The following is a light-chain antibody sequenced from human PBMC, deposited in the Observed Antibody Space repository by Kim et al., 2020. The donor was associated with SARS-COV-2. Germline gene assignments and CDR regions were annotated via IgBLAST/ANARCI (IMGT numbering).Light chain of an antibody. V-gene: IGLV3-1*01. CDR3: QAWDSSTVV. CDR2: QHT. CDR1: KLGDKY. Sequence: SYELTQPPSVSVSPGQTASITCSGDKLGDKYTFWYQQKPGQSPVLVIYQHTIRPSGIPERFSGSNSGNTATLTISGTQAMDEADYYCQAWDSSTVVFGGGTQLTVL. J-gene: IGLJ2*01.